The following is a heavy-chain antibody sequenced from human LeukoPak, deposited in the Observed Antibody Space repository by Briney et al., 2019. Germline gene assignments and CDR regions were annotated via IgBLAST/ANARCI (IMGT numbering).Heavy chain of an antibody. CDR2: IYRSGST. CDR3: ARVSTTVAMQY. D-gene: IGHD4-17*01. J-gene: IGHJ4*02. CDR1: DYSINSGYF. V-gene: IGHV4-38-2*02. Sequence: SETLSLTCTVSDYSINSGYFWGWIRQPPGKGLEWIENIYRSGSTSYNTSLKSRVTISVDTSKNQFSLNLSSLTAADTAVYYCARVSTTVAMQYWGQGTPVTVSS.